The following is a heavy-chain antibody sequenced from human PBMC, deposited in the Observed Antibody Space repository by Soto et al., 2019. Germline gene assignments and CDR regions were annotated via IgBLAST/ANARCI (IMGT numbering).Heavy chain of an antibody. CDR2: INAGNGNT. CDR1: GYTFTSYA. Sequence: ASVKVSCKAFGYTFTSYAIHWVRQAPGQRLEWMGWINAGNGNTKYSQNFQGRVTLTRDTSASTAYMDLSSLRSEDTSIYYCARAISGYVTWGQGTLVTVSS. V-gene: IGHV1-3*01. J-gene: IGHJ5*02. D-gene: IGHD5-12*01. CDR3: ARAISGYVT.